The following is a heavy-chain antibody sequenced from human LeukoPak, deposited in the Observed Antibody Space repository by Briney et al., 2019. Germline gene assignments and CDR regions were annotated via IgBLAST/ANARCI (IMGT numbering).Heavy chain of an antibody. CDR1: GGTFSSYA. CDR2: IIPIFGTA. D-gene: IGHD2-15*01. V-gene: IGHV1-69*05. Sequence: SVKVSCKASGGTFSSYAISWVRQAPGHGLEWMGRIIPIFGTANYAQKFQGRVTITTDESTSTAYMELSSLRSEDTAVYYCARDTLTVVAVTYFDYWGQGTLVTVSS. CDR3: ARDTLTVVAVTYFDY. J-gene: IGHJ4*02.